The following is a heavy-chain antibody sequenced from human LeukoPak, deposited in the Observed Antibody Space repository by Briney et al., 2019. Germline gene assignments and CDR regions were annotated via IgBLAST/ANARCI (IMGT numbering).Heavy chain of an antibody. CDR2: IDHSGRT. CDR3: EKSGQQLLFAFDI. CDR1: AGSIISSTYN. D-gene: IGHD6-13*01. J-gene: IGHJ3*02. Sequence: SETLSLTCTVSAGSIISSTYNRGVLHQPQGKGLEWIGSIDHSGRTYYNPSLKSRVTISVDTSNNHFSLQLNSVTAADTAVYYCEKSGQQLLFAFDIWGQGTMVTVSS. V-gene: IGHV4-39*02.